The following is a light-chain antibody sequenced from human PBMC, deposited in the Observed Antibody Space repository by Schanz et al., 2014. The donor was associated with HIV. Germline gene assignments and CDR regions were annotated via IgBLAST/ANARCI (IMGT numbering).Light chain of an antibody. CDR1: SSDVGGYNY. CDR3: ASFRGSASYV. Sequence: QSALTQPASVSGSPGQSIAISCTGTSSDVGGYNYVAWYQQHPGKAPKLMIYDVSDRPSGVSIRFSGSKSGNTASLTISGLQAEDEADYYCASFRGSASYVFGTGTKLTVL. J-gene: IGLJ1*01. CDR2: DVS. V-gene: IGLV2-14*03.